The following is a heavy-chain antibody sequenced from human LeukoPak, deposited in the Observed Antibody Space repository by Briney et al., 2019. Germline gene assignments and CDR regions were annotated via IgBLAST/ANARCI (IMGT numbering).Heavy chain of an antibody. CDR1: GYTFTSYG. CDR2: ISAYNGNT. J-gene: IGHJ2*01. CDR3: ARNQYQLLYDHWYFDL. D-gene: IGHD2-2*02. Sequence: ASVKVSCKASGYTFTSYGISWVRQAPGQGLEWMGWISAYNGNTNYAQKLQGRVTMTTDTSTSTAYMELSSLRSEDTAVYYCARNQYQLLYDHWYFDLWGRGTLVTVSS. V-gene: IGHV1-18*01.